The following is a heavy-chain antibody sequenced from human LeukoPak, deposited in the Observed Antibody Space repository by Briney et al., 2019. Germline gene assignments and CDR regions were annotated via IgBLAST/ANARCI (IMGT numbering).Heavy chain of an antibody. V-gene: IGHV3-53*01. CDR2: IYSDGRT. Sequence: GGSLRLSCAASGFTVSSNYMSWVRQAPGKGLEWVSVIYSDGRTYYADSVKGRFTVSRDNSKKTLYLQMNSLRAEDTAVYYCAKDYGSWPYYLDYWGREPWSPSPQ. J-gene: IGHJ4*02. CDR3: AKDYGSWPYYLDY. CDR1: GFTVSSNY. D-gene: IGHD6-13*01.